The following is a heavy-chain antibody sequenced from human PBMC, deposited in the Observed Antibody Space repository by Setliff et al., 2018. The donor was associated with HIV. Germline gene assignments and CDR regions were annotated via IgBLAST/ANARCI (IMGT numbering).Heavy chain of an antibody. CDR2: ISSYNGNT. V-gene: IGHV1-18*01. CDR3: ARDLDILTGYYWGLDY. Sequence: ASVKVSCKASGYIFSTYGISWVRQAPGQGLEWMGWISSYNGNTNYAQKFQGRVTMTTDTSTSTVYMELRSLRSDDTAVYYCARDLDILTGYYWGLDYWGQGTRVTSP. D-gene: IGHD3-9*01. CDR1: GYIFSTYG. J-gene: IGHJ4*02.